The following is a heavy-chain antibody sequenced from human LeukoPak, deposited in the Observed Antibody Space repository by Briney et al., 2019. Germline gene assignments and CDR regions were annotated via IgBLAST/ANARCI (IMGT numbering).Heavy chain of an antibody. V-gene: IGHV4-4*07. CDR3: AREGTYCSRTSCYDSFLDY. J-gene: IGHJ4*02. CDR2: CHTSGST. CDR1: GDPIRSYY. Sequence: SETLSLTCSVSGDPIRSYYWSWIRQPAGKGLEWIGRCHTSGSTNYNPSLKTRVTMSVDTSKNQFSLRLSSVTAADTAVYYCAREGTYCSRTSCYDSFLDYWGQGTLVTVSS. D-gene: IGHD2-2*01.